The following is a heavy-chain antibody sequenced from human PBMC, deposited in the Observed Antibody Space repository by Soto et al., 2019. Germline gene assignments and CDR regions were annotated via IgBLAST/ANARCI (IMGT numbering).Heavy chain of an antibody. J-gene: IGHJ4*02. V-gene: IGHV1-69*12. CDR3: ASGIQLWLRQINNGYSG. D-gene: IGHD5-18*01. Sequence: QVQLVQSGAEVKKPESSVKVSCKAPGGTFSTYAISWVRQAPGQGLEWMGGIIPMFGTANYAQRFQDRVTITAEDSTNTVYMELSSLRSEDTAVYFCASGIQLWLRQINNGYSGWGQGTLVTVSS. CDR1: GGTFSTYA. CDR2: IIPMFGTA.